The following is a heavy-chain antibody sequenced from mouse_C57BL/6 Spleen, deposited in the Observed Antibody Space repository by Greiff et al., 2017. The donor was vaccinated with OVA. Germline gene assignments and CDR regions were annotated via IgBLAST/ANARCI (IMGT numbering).Heavy chain of an antibody. D-gene: IGHD1-1*01. V-gene: IGHV1-82*01. Sequence: VKLVESGPELVKPGASVKISCKASGYAFSSSWMNWVKQRPGKGLEWIGRLYPGDGDTNYNGKFKGKATLTADKSSSTAYMQLSSLTSEDSAVYFCARYTTVGGFDYWGQGTTLTVSS. CDR1: GYAFSSSW. J-gene: IGHJ2*01. CDR2: LYPGDGDT. CDR3: ARYTTVGGFDY.